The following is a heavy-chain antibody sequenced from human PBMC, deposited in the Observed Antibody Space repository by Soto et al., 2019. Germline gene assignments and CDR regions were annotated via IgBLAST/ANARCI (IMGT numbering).Heavy chain of an antibody. CDR3: ARGRGGSYGGNSAHFDI. CDR2: IWYVGSKK. J-gene: IGHJ3*02. D-gene: IGHD4-17*01. Sequence: QVQLVESGGGVVQPGTSLRLSCEASGFTFSGFVLHWARQPPGKGLGWVAVIWYVGSKKYYADCVKGRFTISRDNSKNALYLQMNSLRAEDTAVYYCARGRGGSYGGNSAHFDIWGQGTLVTVSS. CDR1: GFTFSGFV. V-gene: IGHV3-33*01.